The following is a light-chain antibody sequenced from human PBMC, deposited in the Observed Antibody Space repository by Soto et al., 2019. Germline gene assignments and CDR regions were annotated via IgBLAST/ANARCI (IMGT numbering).Light chain of an antibody. Sequence: DIVLTQSPGALSLSPGERATLSCRASQSVSSSCLAWYQQKPGQAPRLLIYGASSRATGIPDRFSGSGSGTDFTLTISSLETEDFAVYYCQQYDSSPRTFGQGTKVEIK. CDR3: QQYDSSPRT. V-gene: IGKV3-20*01. J-gene: IGKJ1*01. CDR2: GAS. CDR1: QSVSSSC.